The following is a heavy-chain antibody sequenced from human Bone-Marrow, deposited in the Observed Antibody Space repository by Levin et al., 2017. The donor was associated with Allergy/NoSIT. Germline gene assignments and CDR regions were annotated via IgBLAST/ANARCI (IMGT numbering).Heavy chain of an antibody. J-gene: IGHJ4*02. CDR1: KFAFSNYD. CDR2: ILSNGRNE. D-gene: IGHD3-22*01. Sequence: GGSLRLSCTTSKFAFSNYDMHWVRQAPGRGLEWVAGILSNGRNEYYGDSVKGRFTISRDNSKNTMYLQLNSLRAEDTAVYFCAREMVYYYDSVGYYTTELDALHFEYWGQGTMVTVSS. V-gene: IGHV3-33*01. CDR3: AREMVYYYDSVGYYTTELDALHFEY.